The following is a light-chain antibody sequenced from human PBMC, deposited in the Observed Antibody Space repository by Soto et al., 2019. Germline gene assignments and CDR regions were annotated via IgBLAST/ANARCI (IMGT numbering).Light chain of an antibody. CDR3: QQRSNWPIT. J-gene: IGKJ5*01. CDR2: GAS. V-gene: IGKV3-11*01. CDR1: QSISRN. Sequence: EIVMTQSPATLSVSPGERATLSCRASQSISRNLAWYQQKPGQAPRLLIYGASSRPTDIPARFSGSGSGTDFTLTISSLEPEDFALYYCQQRSNWPITFGQGTRLEIK.